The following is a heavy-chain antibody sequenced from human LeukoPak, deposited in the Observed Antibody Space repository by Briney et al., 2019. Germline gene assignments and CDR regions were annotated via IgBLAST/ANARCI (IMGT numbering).Heavy chain of an antibody. D-gene: IGHD1-26*01. CDR2: ISSSGSTI. J-gene: IGHJ4*02. V-gene: IGHV3-48*03. Sequence: GGSLRLSCAASGFTFSSYEMNWFRQAPGKGLEWVSYISSSGSTIYYADSVKGRFSISRDNAKNSLYLQMNSLRAEDTAVYYCARDLLGWELHYFDYWGQGTLVTVSS. CDR1: GFTFSSYE. CDR3: ARDLLGWELHYFDY.